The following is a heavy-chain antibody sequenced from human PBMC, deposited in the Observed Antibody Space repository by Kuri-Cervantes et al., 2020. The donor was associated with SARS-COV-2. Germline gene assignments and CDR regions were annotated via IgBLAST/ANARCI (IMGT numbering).Heavy chain of an antibody. CDR1: GFTFSSYW. V-gene: IGHV3-7*01. D-gene: IGHD5-18*01. CDR2: IKQDGSEK. J-gene: IGHJ6*03. CDR3: ARGGGYSYGLLVYYYMDV. Sequence: GESLKISCAASGFTFSSYWMSWVRQAPGKGLEWVANIKQDGSEKYYVDSVKGRFTISRDNAKNSLYLQMNSLRAEDTAVYYCARGGGYSYGLLVYYYMDVWGKGTTVTVSS.